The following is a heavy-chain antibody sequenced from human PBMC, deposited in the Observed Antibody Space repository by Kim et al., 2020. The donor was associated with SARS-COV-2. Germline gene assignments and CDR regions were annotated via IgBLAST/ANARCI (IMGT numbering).Heavy chain of an antibody. CDR2: INHSGST. CDR1: GGSFSGYY. CDR3: ARATNRGYSYHQVGGWFDP. J-gene: IGHJ5*02. D-gene: IGHD5-18*01. Sequence: SETLSLTCAVYGGSFSGYYWSWIRQPPGKGLEWIGEINHSGSTNYNPSLKSRVTISVDTSKNQFSLKLSSVTAADTAVYYCARATNRGYSYHQVGGWFDPWGQGTLVTVSS. V-gene: IGHV4-34*01.